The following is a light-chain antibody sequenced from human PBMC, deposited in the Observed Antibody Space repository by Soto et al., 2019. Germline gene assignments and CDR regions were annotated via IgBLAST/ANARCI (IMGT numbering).Light chain of an antibody. CDR2: GNI. V-gene: IGLV1-40*01. CDR3: QSYDSSLSAWV. J-gene: IGLJ3*02. Sequence: QSVLTQPPSVSGAPGQTITISCTGSSSNIGGGYDVHWYQQLPGTAPKLLVYGNINRPSRVPDRFSGSKSDTSASLAITGHQAEDEADYYCQSYDSSLSAWVFGGGTKLTVL. CDR1: SSNIGGGYD.